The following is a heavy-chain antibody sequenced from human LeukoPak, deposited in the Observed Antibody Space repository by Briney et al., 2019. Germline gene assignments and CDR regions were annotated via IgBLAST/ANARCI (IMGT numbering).Heavy chain of an antibody. CDR1: GFTFSSYA. CDR2: ISSNGGST. Sequence: GGSLRLSCAASGFTFSSYAMHWVRQAPGRGLEYVSAISSNGGSTYYANSVKGRFTISRDNSKNTLYPQMGSLRAEDMAVYYCARERDGYKGSPVVDYWGQGTLVTVSS. CDR3: ARERDGYKGSPVVDY. J-gene: IGHJ4*02. D-gene: IGHD5-24*01. V-gene: IGHV3-64*01.